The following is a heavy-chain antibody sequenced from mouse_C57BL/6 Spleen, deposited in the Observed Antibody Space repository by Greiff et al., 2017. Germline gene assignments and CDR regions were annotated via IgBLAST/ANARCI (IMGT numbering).Heavy chain of an antibody. CDR2: IYPGDGDT. J-gene: IGHJ4*01. D-gene: IGHD4-1*01. V-gene: IGHV1-80*01. CDR3: ARELGQAMDY. Sequence: QVQLQQSGAELVKPGASVKISCNSSGYAFSSYWMNWVKQRPGKGLEWIGQIYPGDGDTTYNGQFKGKATLTADKSSSTAYLQLSSLTSEDAAVYFCARELGQAMDYWGQGTSVTVSS. CDR1: GYAFSSYW.